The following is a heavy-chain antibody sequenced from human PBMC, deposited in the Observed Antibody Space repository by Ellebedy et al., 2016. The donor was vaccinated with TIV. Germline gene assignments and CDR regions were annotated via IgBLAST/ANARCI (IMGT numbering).Heavy chain of an antibody. CDR2: INPNSGGT. CDR3: ARGKYGIAAAGTRGYYWFDP. Sequence: ASVKVSCKASGYTFTGHYMHWVRQAPGQGLEWMGWINPNSGGTNYAQKFQGWVTMTRDTSISTAYMELSRLRSDDTAVYYCARGKYGIAAAGTRGYYWFDPWGQGTLVTVSS. CDR1: GYTFTGHY. J-gene: IGHJ5*02. V-gene: IGHV1-2*04. D-gene: IGHD6-13*01.